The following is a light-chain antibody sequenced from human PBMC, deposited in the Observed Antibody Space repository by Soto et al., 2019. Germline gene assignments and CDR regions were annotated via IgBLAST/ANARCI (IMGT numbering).Light chain of an antibody. CDR3: LSYSSSGTYV. Sequence: QSALTQPASVSGSPGQSITISCTGTSSDVGNYKYVSWYQQHPGKAPKLIIYEVSNRPSGVSDRFSGSKSGNTASLTISCLQAEDETDYYCLSYSSSGTYVFGTGTKVTVL. J-gene: IGLJ1*01. V-gene: IGLV2-14*01. CDR2: EVS. CDR1: SSDVGNYKY.